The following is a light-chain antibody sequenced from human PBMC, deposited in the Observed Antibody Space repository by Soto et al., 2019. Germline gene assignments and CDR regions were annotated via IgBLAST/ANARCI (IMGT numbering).Light chain of an antibody. Sequence: EIVLTQSPGTLSLSPGERATLSCRASQSVDSRYLAWYQQPPGRAPRLLIYGASSRATGTPDRFSGSGSGTAFTLTISRLEPEDSAVSYCHHYDNPPPFPFGPGTKVEIK. CDR3: HHYDNPPPFP. V-gene: IGKV3-20*01. J-gene: IGKJ3*01. CDR1: QSVDSRY. CDR2: GAS.